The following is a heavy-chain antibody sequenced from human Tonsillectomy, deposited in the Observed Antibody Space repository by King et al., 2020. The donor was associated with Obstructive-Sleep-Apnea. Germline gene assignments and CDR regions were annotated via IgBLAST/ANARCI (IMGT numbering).Heavy chain of an antibody. V-gene: IGHV3-15*01. D-gene: IGHD3-16*01. CDR2: IKNKADGGTS. J-gene: IGHJ3*02. Sequence: VQLVESGGGLVKPGGPLRLSCAASGFTFSDAWMSWVRQTPGKGLEWVGRIKNKADGGTSDYAAPVKGRFTISRDDSKNTLYLQMNSLKSEDTAVYFCATDGGARLKLRGSDASDIWGQGTMVTVSS. CDR3: ATDGGARLKLRGSDASDI. CDR1: GFTFSDAW.